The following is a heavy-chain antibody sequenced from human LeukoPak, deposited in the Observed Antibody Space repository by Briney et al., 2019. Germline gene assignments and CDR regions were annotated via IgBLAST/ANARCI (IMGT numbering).Heavy chain of an antibody. CDR2: IWYDGSNK. CDR3: ARDPEEYSGWSHNPQYYFDY. D-gene: IGHD6-19*01. Sequence: GRSLRLPCAASGFTFSSYGMHWVRQAPGKGLEWVAVIWYDGSNKYYADSVKGRFTISRDNSKNTLYLQMNSLRAEDTAVYYCARDPEEYSGWSHNPQYYFDYWGQGTLVTVSS. CDR1: GFTFSSYG. J-gene: IGHJ4*02. V-gene: IGHV3-33*01.